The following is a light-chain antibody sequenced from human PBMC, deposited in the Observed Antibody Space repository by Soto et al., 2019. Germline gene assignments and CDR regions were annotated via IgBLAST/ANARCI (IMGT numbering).Light chain of an antibody. CDR2: DTS. CDR3: QQYQNSPRT. Sequence: EIVLTQSPGTLSLSPGERATLSCRASQSVSTNLVWYQQKPGQAPRLLIYDTSKRATGIPDRFSGSGSGTDFTLTISRLEPEDFAVYYCQQYQNSPRTFGQGTKVDIK. V-gene: IGKV3-20*01. CDR1: QSVSTN. J-gene: IGKJ1*01.